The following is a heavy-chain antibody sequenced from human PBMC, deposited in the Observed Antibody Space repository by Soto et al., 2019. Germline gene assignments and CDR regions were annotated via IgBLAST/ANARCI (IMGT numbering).Heavy chain of an antibody. V-gene: IGHV1-69*18. CDR3: ARVVMTTVPASFYNGMDV. Sequence: QVQLVQSGAEVKKPGSSVTVSCKASGGTFSSYAISWVRQAPGQGLEWMGRIIPFIGTANYAQKLQGRVTISADESTSTADMELTSLRSEDTAVYYCARVVMTTVPASFYNGMDVWGQGTTVTVSS. CDR2: IIPFIGTA. CDR1: GGTFSSYA. D-gene: IGHD4-4*01. J-gene: IGHJ6*02.